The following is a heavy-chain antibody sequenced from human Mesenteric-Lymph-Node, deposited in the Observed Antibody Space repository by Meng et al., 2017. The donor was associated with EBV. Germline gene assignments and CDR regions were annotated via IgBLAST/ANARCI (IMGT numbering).Heavy chain of an antibody. V-gene: IGHV6-1*01. CDR1: GDSVSSSSAA. CDR3: ARGATSVFDL. CDR2: TYYRSKWYN. Sequence: QVQLHQSGPGLVKPSQTLSLTCVISGDSVSSSSAAWTWIRQSPSRGLESLGRTYYRSKWYNDYAVFVKSRITINPDTSKNQFSLQLNSVTPEDTAVYYCARGATSVFDLWGRGTRVTVAS. J-gene: IGHJ2*01.